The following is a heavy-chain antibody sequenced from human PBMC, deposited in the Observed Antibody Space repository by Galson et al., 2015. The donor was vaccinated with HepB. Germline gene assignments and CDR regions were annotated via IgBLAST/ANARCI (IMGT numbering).Heavy chain of an antibody. CDR1: GGTFSSYA. CDR3: ARERNEEGVIVMRVGLNWFDP. J-gene: IGHJ5*02. CDR2: IVPIFGTA. D-gene: IGHD3-16*02. V-gene: IGHV1-69*13. Sequence: SVKVSCKASGGTFSSYAISWVRQAPGQGLEWMGGIVPIFGTANYAQKFQGRVTITADESTSTAYMELSSLRSEDTAVYYCARERNEEGVIVMRVGLNWFDPWGQGTLVTVSS.